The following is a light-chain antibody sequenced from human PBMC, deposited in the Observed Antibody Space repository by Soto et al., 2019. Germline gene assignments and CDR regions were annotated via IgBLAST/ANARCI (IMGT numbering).Light chain of an antibody. V-gene: IGKV2-28*01. J-gene: IGKJ1*01. CDR1: QSLLHSDGNNY. CDR3: MQGRQTPPT. Sequence: DIVMTQSPVSLPVTPGEPASISCRSHQSLLHSDGNNYLDWYLQKPGQSPQLLINLGSNRASGDPDRFRGSGSVTYFTLKSSRVEADYVGVYYCMQGRQTPPTFGQGTRVDIK. CDR2: LGS.